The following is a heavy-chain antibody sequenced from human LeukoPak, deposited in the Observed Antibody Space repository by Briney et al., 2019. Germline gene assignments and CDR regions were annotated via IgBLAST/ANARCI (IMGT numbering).Heavy chain of an antibody. CDR2: INHSGST. D-gene: IGHD2-2*01. CDR1: GGSFSGYY. Sequence: SETLSLTCAVHGGSFSGYYWSWIRQPPGKGLEWIGEINHSGSTNYNPSLKSRVTISVDTSKNQFSLKLSSVTAADTAVYYCARAGGYCSSTSCRRYYGMDVWGKGTTVTVSS. V-gene: IGHV4-34*01. CDR3: ARAGGYCSSTSCRRYYGMDV. J-gene: IGHJ6*04.